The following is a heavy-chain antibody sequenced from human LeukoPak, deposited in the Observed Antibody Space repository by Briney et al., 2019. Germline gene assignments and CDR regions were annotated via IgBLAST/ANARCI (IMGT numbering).Heavy chain of an antibody. D-gene: IGHD3-22*01. V-gene: IGHV5-51*01. J-gene: IGHJ4*02. Sequence: GESLKISCQGSGYSFASYWIGWVRQMPGKGLEWMGIIYPGDSNIKYSPSFQGQVTIPADKSISTAYLQWSSLKASDTAIYYCGRHYYYGTRGYYFIMDYWGQGTLVTVSS. CDR2: IYPGDSNI. CDR3: GRHYYYGTRGYYFIMDY. CDR1: GYSFASYW.